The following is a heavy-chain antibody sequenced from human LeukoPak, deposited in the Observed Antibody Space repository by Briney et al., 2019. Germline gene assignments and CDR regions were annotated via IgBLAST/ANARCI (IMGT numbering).Heavy chain of an antibody. Sequence: ASVKVSCKASGYTFTSYGISWVRQAPGQGLKWMGWISAYNGNTNYAQKLQGRVTMTTDTSTSTAYMELRSLRSDDTAVYYCAGVGYCSSTSCYYYYYYMDAWGKGTTVTVSS. CDR1: GYTFTSYG. CDR2: ISAYNGNT. CDR3: AGVGYCSSTSCYYYYYYMDA. J-gene: IGHJ6*03. V-gene: IGHV1-18*01. D-gene: IGHD2-2*01.